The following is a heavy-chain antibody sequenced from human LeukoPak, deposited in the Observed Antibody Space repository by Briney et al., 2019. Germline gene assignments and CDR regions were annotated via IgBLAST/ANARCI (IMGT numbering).Heavy chain of an antibody. CDR2: IYYSGST. Sequence: SETLSLTCTVYGGSISSYYWSWIRQPPGKGLEWIGYIYYSGSTNYNPSLKSRVTISVDTSKNQFSLKLSSVTAADTAVYYCARSFSGYDLAYYYYMDVWGKGTTVTVSS. D-gene: IGHD5-12*01. CDR3: ARSFSGYDLAYYYYMDV. CDR1: GGSISSYY. J-gene: IGHJ6*03. V-gene: IGHV4-59*01.